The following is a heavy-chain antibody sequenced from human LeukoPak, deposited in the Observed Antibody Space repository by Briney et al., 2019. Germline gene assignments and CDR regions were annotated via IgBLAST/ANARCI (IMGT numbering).Heavy chain of an antibody. CDR3: AIDRTGYSSSWHAFDI. CDR1: GFTFSSYR. CDR2: FNSDGSST. Sequence: GGSLRLSCAASGFTFSSYRMHWVRQAPGKGLVWVSRFNSDGSSTSYADSVKGRFTISRDNAKNTLYLQMNSLRAEDTAVYYCAIDRTGYSSSWHAFDIWGQGTMVTVAS. D-gene: IGHD6-13*01. V-gene: IGHV3-74*01. J-gene: IGHJ3*02.